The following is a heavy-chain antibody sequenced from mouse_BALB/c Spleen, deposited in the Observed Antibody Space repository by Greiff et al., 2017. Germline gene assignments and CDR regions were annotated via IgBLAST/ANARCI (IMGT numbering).Heavy chain of an antibody. CDR2: FYPGSGSI. J-gene: IGHJ2*01. V-gene: IGHV1-62-2*01. CDR1: GYTFTEYI. D-gene: IGHD1-1*01. CDR3: ARHDGFPYYGSSQYYFDY. Sequence: QVQLQQSGAELVKPGASVKLSCKASGYTFTEYIIHWVKQRSRQGLEWIGWFYPGSGSIKYNEKFKDKATLTADKSSSTVYMELSRLTSEDSAVYFCARHDGFPYYGSSQYYFDYWGQGTTLTVSS.